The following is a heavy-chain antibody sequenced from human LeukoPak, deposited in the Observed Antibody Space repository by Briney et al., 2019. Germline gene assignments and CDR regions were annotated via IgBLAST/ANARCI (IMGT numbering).Heavy chain of an antibody. D-gene: IGHD6-19*01. Sequence: GGSLRLSCAASGFTISSNYMSWVRQAPGKGLEWVSVIYSGGSTYYADSVKGRFTISRDNSKNTLYLQMNSLRAEDTAVYYCARGYVAGTSSDYWGQGTLVTVSS. CDR1: GFTISSNY. V-gene: IGHV3-66*01. CDR3: ARGYVAGTSSDY. CDR2: IYSGGST. J-gene: IGHJ4*02.